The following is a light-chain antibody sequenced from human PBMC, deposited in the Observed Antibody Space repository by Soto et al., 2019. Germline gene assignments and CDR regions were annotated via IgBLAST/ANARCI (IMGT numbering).Light chain of an antibody. J-gene: IGLJ2*01. CDR3: QVWDSSSDRGV. Sequence: SYELTQPPSVSVAPGKTARITCGGNNMGSKSVHWYQQKPGQAPVLVIYYDSDRPSGIPERFSGSNSGNTATLTISRVEAGDEADYYCQVWDSSSDRGVFGGGTKETVL. V-gene: IGLV3-21*04. CDR2: YDS. CDR1: NMGSKS.